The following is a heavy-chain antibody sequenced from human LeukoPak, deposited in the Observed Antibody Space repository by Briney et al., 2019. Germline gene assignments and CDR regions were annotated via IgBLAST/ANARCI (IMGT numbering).Heavy chain of an antibody. J-gene: IGHJ3*02. Sequence: GGSLRLSCAASGFTFSSYSMNWVRQAPGKGLERVAYISSSSSTIYYADSVKGRFTISRDNAKNSLYLQMNSLRAEDTAVYYCARDGPLGYYDFWSGYFGHAFDIWGQGTMVTVSS. CDR3: ARDGPLGYYDFWSGYFGHAFDI. D-gene: IGHD3-3*01. CDR1: GFTFSSYS. CDR2: ISSSSSTI. V-gene: IGHV3-48*01.